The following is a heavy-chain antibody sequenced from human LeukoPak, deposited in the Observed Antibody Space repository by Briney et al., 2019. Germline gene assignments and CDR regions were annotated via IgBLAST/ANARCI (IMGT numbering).Heavy chain of an antibody. CDR2: ISAYNGNT. CDR1: GYTFTDYY. J-gene: IGHJ4*02. CDR3: AREYSSSLSFDY. V-gene: IGHV1-18*04. D-gene: IGHD6-6*01. Sequence: ASVKVSCKASGYTFTDYYMHWVRQAPGQGLEWMGWISAYNGNTNYAQKLQGRVTMTTDTSTSTAYMELRSLRSDDTAVYYCAREYSSSLSFDYWGQGTLVTVSS.